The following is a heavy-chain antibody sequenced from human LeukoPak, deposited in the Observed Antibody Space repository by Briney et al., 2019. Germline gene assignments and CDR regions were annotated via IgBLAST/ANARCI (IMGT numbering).Heavy chain of an antibody. D-gene: IGHD6-19*01. V-gene: IGHV4-4*07. CDR3: ARDSGPYSSGWYFDY. J-gene: IGHJ4*02. CDR1: GGSISSYY. CDR2: IYTSGST. Sequence: SETLSLTCTVSGGSISSYYWSWIRQPAGKGLEWIGRIYTSGSTNYNPSLKSRVTMSADTSKNQFSLKLSSVTAADTAVYYCARDSGPYSSGWYFDYWGQGTLVTVSS.